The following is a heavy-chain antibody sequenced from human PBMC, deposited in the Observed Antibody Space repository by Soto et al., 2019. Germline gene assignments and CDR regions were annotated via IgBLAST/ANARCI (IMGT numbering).Heavy chain of an antibody. V-gene: IGHV1-2*02. Sequence: ASVKVSCKASGYTFTGYYMHWVRQAPGQGLEWMGWINPNSGGTNYAQKFQGRVTMTRDTSISTAYMELSRLRSEDTAVYYCARDFSDCTNGVCYTVWFDPWGQGTLVTVSS. CDR3: ARDFSDCTNGVCYTVWFDP. CDR2: INPNSGGT. J-gene: IGHJ5*02. D-gene: IGHD2-8*01. CDR1: GYTFTGYY.